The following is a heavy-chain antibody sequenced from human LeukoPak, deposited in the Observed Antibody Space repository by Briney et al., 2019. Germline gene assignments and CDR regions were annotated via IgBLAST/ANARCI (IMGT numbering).Heavy chain of an antibody. CDR1: GGSISSGSYY. J-gene: IGHJ4*02. D-gene: IGHD5-12*01. CDR3: ARARRYCGYDY. CDR2: IYTSGST. V-gene: IGHV4-61*02. Sequence: PSETLSLTCAVSGGSISSGSYYWSWIRQPAGKGLEWIGRIYTSGSTNYNPSLKSRVTISVDTSKNQFSLKLSSVTAADTAVYYCARARRYCGYDYWGQGTLVTVSS.